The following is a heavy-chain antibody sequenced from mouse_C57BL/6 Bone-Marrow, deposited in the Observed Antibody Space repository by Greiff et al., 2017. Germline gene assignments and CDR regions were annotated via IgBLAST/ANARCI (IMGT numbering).Heavy chain of an antibody. D-gene: IGHD1-1*01. CDR3: ARVGYYGSPFDY. Sequence: VQLQQPGAELVKPGASVKMSCKASGYTFTSYWITWVKQRPGQGLEWIGDIYPGSGSTNYNEKFKSKATLTVDTSSSTAYMQLSSLTSEDSAVYYGARVGYYGSPFDYWGQGTTLTVSS. V-gene: IGHV1-55*01. J-gene: IGHJ2*01. CDR1: GYTFTSYW. CDR2: IYPGSGST.